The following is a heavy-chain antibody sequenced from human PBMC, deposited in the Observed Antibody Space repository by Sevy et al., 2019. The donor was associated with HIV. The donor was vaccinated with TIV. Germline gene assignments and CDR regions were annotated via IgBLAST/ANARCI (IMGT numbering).Heavy chain of an antibody. CDR3: ARAIGAATSY. CDR2: INEDGTTK. CDR1: GFIFSGYW. J-gene: IGHJ4*02. V-gene: IGHV3-7*03. Sequence: GGSLRLSCAASGFIFSGYWMHWVRQAPGKGLEWVANINEDGTTKYYLDSVKGRFTISRDNAKNSVFLQMNSLRVDDTAVYYCARAIGAATSYWGQGTLVTVSS. D-gene: IGHD2-15*01.